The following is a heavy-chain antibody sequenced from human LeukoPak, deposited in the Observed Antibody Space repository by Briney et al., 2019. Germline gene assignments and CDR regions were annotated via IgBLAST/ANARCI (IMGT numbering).Heavy chain of an antibody. J-gene: IGHJ3*02. Sequence: GGSLRLSCAASGFTFSNYGMHWVRQAPGKGLEWVAVIWFDGINKYYADSVKGRFTISRNNSKNPLFLQMNRLRAEDTAVYYCATGATSGSEAFDIWGQGTMVTVSS. CDR1: GFTFSNYG. D-gene: IGHD1-26*01. CDR3: ATGATSGSEAFDI. V-gene: IGHV3-33*01. CDR2: IWFDGINK.